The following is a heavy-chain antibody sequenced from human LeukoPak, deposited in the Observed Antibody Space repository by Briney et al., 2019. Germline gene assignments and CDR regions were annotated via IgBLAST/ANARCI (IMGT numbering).Heavy chain of an antibody. CDR2: INYSGNT. J-gene: IGHJ3*02. D-gene: IGHD2-15*01. Sequence: SETLSLTCTVSGVSINNRDHYWGWIRQTPGKGLEWLGSINYSGNTYDKPSLKRRVTMSVDTSNNQFSLKLRSVTAADTALYYCARDLVVVAATRTRRAFDIWGQGTTVTVSS. V-gene: IGHV4-39*07. CDR1: GVSINNRDHY. CDR3: ARDLVVVAATRTRRAFDI.